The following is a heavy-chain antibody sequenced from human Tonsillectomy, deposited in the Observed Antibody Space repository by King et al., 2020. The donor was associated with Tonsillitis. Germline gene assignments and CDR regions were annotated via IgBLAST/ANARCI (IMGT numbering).Heavy chain of an antibody. CDR1: GYTFTGYY. CDR3: ARADSSSWEHFEY. J-gene: IGHJ4*02. CDR2: INPNSGGT. V-gene: IGHV1-2*02. D-gene: IGHD6-13*01. Sequence: VQLVESGAEVKKPGASVKVSCKASGYTFTGYYMHWVRQAPGQGLEWMGWINPNSGGTNYAQKFQGRVTMTRDTSISTAYMELSRLRSDDTAVYYCARADSSSWEHFEYWGQGTLVTVSS.